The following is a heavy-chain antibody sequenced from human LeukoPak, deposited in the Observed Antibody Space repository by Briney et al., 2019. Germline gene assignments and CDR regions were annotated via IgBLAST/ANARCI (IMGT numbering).Heavy chain of an antibody. D-gene: IGHD3-22*01. V-gene: IGHV1-18*01. CDR1: GYTFTSYG. CDR2: ISAHNGNT. J-gene: IGHJ4*02. CDR3: ARRGVDYYDSSGPDFDY. Sequence: ASVKVSCKASGYTFTSYGISWVRQAPGQGLEWMGWISAHNGNTNYAQKLQGGVTMTTDTSTSTAYMELRSLRSDDTAVYYCARRGVDYYDSSGPDFDYWGQGTLVTVSS.